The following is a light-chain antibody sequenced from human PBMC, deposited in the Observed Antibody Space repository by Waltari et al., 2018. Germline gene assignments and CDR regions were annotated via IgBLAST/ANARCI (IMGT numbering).Light chain of an antibody. Sequence: EIVLTQSPATLSLSPGERATLSCRASQTVRSFLAWYQQKPGLAPRLLIFDASSRAPGIPAKFRGSGSGTDFTLTVSNLEPEDFAVYYCLQRSNWPYTFGQGTRVEIK. CDR3: LQRSNWPYT. V-gene: IGKV3-11*01. CDR2: DAS. J-gene: IGKJ2*01. CDR1: QTVRSF.